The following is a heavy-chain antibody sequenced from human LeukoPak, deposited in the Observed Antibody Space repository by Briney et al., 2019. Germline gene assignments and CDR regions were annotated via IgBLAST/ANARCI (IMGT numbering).Heavy chain of an antibody. CDR1: GFTFSSYW. V-gene: IGHV3-7*01. J-gene: IGHJ4*02. D-gene: IGHD3-10*01. Sequence: PGGSLRLSRAASGFTFSSYWMSWVRQAPGKGLEWVANIKQDGSEKYYVDSVKGRFTISRDNAKNSLYLQMNSLRAEDTAVYYCARDPYTLYYYGSGSFDYWGQGTLVTVSS. CDR2: IKQDGSEK. CDR3: ARDPYTLYYYGSGSFDY.